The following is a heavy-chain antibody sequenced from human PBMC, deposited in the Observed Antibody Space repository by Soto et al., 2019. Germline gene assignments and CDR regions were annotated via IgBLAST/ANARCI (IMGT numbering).Heavy chain of an antibody. CDR3: ARAGENYGSGTFSPPLRYYFNS. CDR2: INPSGGRT. D-gene: IGHD3-10*01. Sequence: ASVKVSCKASGSTFTTHYMHWVRQAPGQGLEWMGIINPSGGRTTYALKFQGRVSLTSDTSTNTVYMELSSLRSEDTAVYYCARAGENYGSGTFSPPLRYYFNSWGQGTLVTVSS. V-gene: IGHV1-46*01. CDR1: GSTFTTHY. J-gene: IGHJ4*02.